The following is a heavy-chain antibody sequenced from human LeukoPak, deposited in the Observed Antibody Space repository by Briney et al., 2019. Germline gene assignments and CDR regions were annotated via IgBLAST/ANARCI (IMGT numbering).Heavy chain of an antibody. CDR1: GGSISSSSYY. Sequence: SETLSLTCTVSGGSISSSSYYWGWIRQPPGKGLEWIGSIYYSGSTYYNPSLKSRVTISVDTSKNQFSLKLSSVTAADTAVYYCARDMATIPFDYWGQGTLVTVSS. J-gene: IGHJ4*02. V-gene: IGHV4-39*07. CDR2: IYYSGST. D-gene: IGHD5-24*01. CDR3: ARDMATIPFDY.